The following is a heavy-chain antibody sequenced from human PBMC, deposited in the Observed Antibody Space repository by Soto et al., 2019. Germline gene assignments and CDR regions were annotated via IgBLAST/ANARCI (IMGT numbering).Heavy chain of an antibody. J-gene: IGHJ6*02. V-gene: IGHV7-4-1*01. D-gene: IGHD3-16*02. CDR3: ARDLSIRRYYGMDV. CDR1: GYTFTSYA. Sequence: ASVKVSCKASGYTFTSYAMNWVRQAPGQGLEWMGWINTNTGNPTYAQGFTGRFVFSLDTSVSTAYLQICSLKAEDTAVYYCARDLSIRRYYGMDVWGQGTTVTVSS. CDR2: INTNTGNP.